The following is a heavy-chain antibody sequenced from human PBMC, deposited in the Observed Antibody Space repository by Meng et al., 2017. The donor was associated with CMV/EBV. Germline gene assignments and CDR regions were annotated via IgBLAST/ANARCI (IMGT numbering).Heavy chain of an antibody. Sequence: ASVKVSCKASGYTFTSYDINWVRQATGQGLEWMGWMNPNSGNTGYAQKFQGRVTMTRNTSISTAYMELSSLRSEDTAVYYCARERVVVPAASYGRWFDPWGQGTLVTVSS. D-gene: IGHD2-2*01. J-gene: IGHJ5*02. CDR3: ARERVVVPAASYGRWFDP. CDR2: MNPNSGNT. V-gene: IGHV1-8*01. CDR1: GYTFTSYD.